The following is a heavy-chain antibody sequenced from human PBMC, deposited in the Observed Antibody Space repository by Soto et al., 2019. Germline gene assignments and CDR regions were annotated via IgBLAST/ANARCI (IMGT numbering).Heavy chain of an antibody. D-gene: IGHD3-22*01. CDR3: GRGATYYYDSSGYYWYFDL. V-gene: IGHV1-18*01. CDR1: GYTFTSYG. CDR2: ISAYNGNT. Sequence: QVQLVQSGAEVKKPGASVKVSCKASGYTFTSYGISWVRQAPGQGLEWMGWISAYNGNTNYAQKLQGRVTMTTDTSTSTAYMGLRSLRSDDTGVYYCGRGATYYYDSSGYYWYFDLWGRGTLVTVSS. J-gene: IGHJ2*01.